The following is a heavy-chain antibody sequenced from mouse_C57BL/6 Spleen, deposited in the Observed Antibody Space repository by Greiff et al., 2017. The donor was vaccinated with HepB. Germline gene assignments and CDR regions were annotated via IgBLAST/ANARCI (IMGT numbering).Heavy chain of an antibody. J-gene: IGHJ4*01. CDR3: ERWKEGTLYAMDY. D-gene: IGHD3-3*01. CDR1: GYTFTSYW. V-gene: IGHV1-72*01. CDR2: IDPNSGGT. Sequence: QVHVKQPGAELVKPGASVKLSCKASGYTFTSYWMHWVKQRPGRGLEWIGRIDPNSGGTKYNEKFKSKATLTVDKPSSTAYMQLSSLTSEDSAVYYCERWKEGTLYAMDYWGQGTSVTVSS.